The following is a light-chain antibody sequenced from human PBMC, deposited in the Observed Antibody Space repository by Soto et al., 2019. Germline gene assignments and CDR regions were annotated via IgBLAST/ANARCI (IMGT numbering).Light chain of an antibody. J-gene: IGLJ1*01. Sequence: QSALTQPASVSGSPGQSITISCSGTSRDVGTYNLVSWYQQYPGKAPRPMIYEVTKRPSGVSNRFSGSKSGNTASRTISCLQPEDEADYYCCSYAGSSSSIFGTGTKLTVL. CDR2: EVT. CDR1: SRDVGTYNL. CDR3: CSYAGSSSSI. V-gene: IGLV2-23*02.